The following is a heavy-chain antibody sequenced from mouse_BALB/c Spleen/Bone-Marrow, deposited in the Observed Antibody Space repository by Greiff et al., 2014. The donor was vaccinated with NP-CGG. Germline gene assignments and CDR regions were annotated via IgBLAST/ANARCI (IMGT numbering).Heavy chain of an antibody. J-gene: IGHJ1*01. CDR1: GFNIKDTY. Sequence: VQLQQPEAELVKPGASVKLSCTASGFNIKDTYMHWVKQRPEQGLEWIGRIDPANGNTKYDPKFQGKATITADTSSNTAYLQLSSLTSEDTAVYYCASYRYAWYFDVWGAGTTVTVSS. V-gene: IGHV14-3*02. D-gene: IGHD2-14*01. CDR2: IDPANGNT. CDR3: ASYRYAWYFDV.